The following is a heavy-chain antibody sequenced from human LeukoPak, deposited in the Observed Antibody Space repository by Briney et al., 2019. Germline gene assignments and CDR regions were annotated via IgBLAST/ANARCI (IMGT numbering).Heavy chain of an antibody. CDR1: GFTFSNSA. CDR2: LSGSGITT. J-gene: IGHJ4*01. Sequence: VGSPRLSCAASGFTFSNSAMGWVRQAPGKGLEWVSTLSGSGITTYYADSVKGRFSISRDNSKNTLYLQMNSLRAEDTAVYYCAKGIYSSGWSYFDYWGHGTLVTVSS. V-gene: IGHV3-23*01. CDR3: AKGIYSSGWSYFDY. D-gene: IGHD6-19*01.